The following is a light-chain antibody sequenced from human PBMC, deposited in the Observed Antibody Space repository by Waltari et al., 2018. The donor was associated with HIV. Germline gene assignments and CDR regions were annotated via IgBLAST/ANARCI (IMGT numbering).Light chain of an antibody. J-gene: IGKJ4*01. V-gene: IGKV1-9*01. CDR1: QGINTY. CDR2: AAS. CDR3: QQLSSYPLT. Sequence: DLRLTQSPSFLSASVGDTVTITCRASQGINTYLAWYQQKPGEGPKLLIYAASTLKTGVPSRFSGSGSGTDFSLTINGLQSEDFATYYCQQLSSYPLTFAGGTTVEIK.